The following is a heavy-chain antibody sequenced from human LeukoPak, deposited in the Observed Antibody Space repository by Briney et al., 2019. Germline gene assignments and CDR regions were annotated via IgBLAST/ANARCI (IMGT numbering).Heavy chain of an antibody. Sequence: SVKGRFTISRDNSKNTLFLQMNSLRAEDTAVYYCAKVFSAMAVAATPSHWGQGTLVTVSS. D-gene: IGHD2-15*01. J-gene: IGHJ4*02. CDR3: AKVFSAMAVAATPSH. V-gene: IGHV3-30*02.